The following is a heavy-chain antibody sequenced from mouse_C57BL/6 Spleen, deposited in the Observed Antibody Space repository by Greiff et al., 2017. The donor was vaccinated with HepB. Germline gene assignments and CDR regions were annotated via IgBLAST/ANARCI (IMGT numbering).Heavy chain of an antibody. D-gene: IGHD1-1*01. CDR3: ARERLLRGVGYFDV. J-gene: IGHJ1*03. CDR1: GYTFTSYW. Sequence: VQLQQSGAELVKPGASVKMSCKASGYTFTSYWITWVKQRPGQGLEWIGDIYPGSGSTNYNEKFKSKATLTVDTSSSTAYMQLSSLTSEDSAVYYCARERLLRGVGYFDVWGTGTTVTVSS. V-gene: IGHV1-55*01. CDR2: IYPGSGST.